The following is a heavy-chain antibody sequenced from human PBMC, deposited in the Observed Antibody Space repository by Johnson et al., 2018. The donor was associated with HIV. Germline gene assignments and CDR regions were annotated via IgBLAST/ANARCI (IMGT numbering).Heavy chain of an antibody. CDR2: ISTNGGST. CDR3: ARGSRYTYDNDDAYLLHAFDF. J-gene: IGHJ3*01. Sequence: VQLVESGGGVVRPGGSLRLSCAPSGFTFSRHPMHWVRQAPGKGLDYVSGISTNGGSTYYANSVKGRFTISRDSSKNTLYLQMNSLRVEDTAVYYCARGSRYTYDNDDAYLLHAFDFWGQGTMITVSS. CDR1: GFTFSRHP. V-gene: IGHV3-64*01. D-gene: IGHD3-22*01.